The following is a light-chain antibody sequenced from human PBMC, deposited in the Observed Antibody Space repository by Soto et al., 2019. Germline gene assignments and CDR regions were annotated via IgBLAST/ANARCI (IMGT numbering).Light chain of an antibody. Sequence: EIVMTHSPSTLSVSPVERAALACRASQSVSSNLAWYQEKLGQAPRLLIYGASSRATGIPDRFSGSGSGTDFTLTISRLEPEDFAVYYCQQYGSSPWTFGQGTKVDIK. J-gene: IGKJ1*01. V-gene: IGKV3-20*01. CDR3: QQYGSSPWT. CDR1: QSVSSN. CDR2: GAS.